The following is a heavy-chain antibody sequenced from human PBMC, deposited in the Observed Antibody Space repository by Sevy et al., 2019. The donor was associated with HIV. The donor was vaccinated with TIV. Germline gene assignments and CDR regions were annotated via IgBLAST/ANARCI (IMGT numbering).Heavy chain of an antibody. J-gene: IGHJ4*02. V-gene: IGHV3-7*03. CDR1: GFTFSSYW. D-gene: IGHD3-22*01. CDR2: IKQDGSEK. Sequence: GGSLRLSCVASGFTFSSYWMSWVRQAPGKGLEWVANIKQDGSEKYYVDSVKGRFTISRDNAKNSLYLQMNSLRAEDTAVYYCAREAPQHYDSSGYFTPYFDYWGQGTLVTVSS. CDR3: AREAPQHYDSSGYFTPYFDY.